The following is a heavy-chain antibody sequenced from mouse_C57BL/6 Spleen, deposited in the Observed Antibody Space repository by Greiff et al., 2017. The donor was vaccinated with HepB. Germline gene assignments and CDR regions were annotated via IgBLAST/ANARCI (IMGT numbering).Heavy chain of an antibody. Sequence: EVQLQQSGPELVKPGASVKISCKASGYTFTDYYMNWVKQSHGKSLEWIGDINPNNGGTSYNQKFKGKATLTVDKSSSTAYMELRSLTSEDSAVYYCARSGFGYYGSSFYWYFDVWGTGTTVTVSS. V-gene: IGHV1-26*01. CDR3: ARSGFGYYGSSFYWYFDV. CDR2: INPNNGGT. D-gene: IGHD1-1*01. CDR1: GYTFTDYY. J-gene: IGHJ1*03.